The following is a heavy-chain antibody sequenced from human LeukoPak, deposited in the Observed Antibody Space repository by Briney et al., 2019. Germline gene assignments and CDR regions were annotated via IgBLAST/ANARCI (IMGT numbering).Heavy chain of an antibody. V-gene: IGHV4-61*02. CDR2: IKSSNT. CDR1: GGSISSDRFY. CDR3: ARVPDWTYVPDY. J-gene: IGHJ4*02. D-gene: IGHD3-16*01. Sequence: SETLSLTCTVSGGSISSDRFYWTWVRQPAGKGLEWIGRIKSSNTNYNPSLKSRVSISLDTSTNQFSLKLSSLTAPDTAVYYCARVPDWTYVPDYWGQGTLDTVSS.